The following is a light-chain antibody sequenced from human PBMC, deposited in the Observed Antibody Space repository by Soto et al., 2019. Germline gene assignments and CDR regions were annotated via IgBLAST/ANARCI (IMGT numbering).Light chain of an antibody. CDR3: QQYKVYPYT. CDR2: AAS. J-gene: IGKJ2*01. V-gene: IGKV1-9*01. CDR1: QGISSY. Sequence: IQLTQSPSSLSASVGDRVTITCRASQGISSYLAWYQQKPGKAPKLLIYAASTSQSGVPSRFSGSGSGTDFTLTISSLRPDDFATFYCQQYKVYPYTFGQGTRLDI.